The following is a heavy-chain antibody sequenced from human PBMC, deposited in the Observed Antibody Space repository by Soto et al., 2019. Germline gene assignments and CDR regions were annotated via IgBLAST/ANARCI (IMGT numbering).Heavy chain of an antibody. CDR3: SKTGMYT. J-gene: IGHJ5*02. CDR1: GFTFSSYG. Sequence: PVGFLRLSCAASGFTFSSYGMHWVRQAPGKGLEWVAVISYDGSNKYYADSVKGRFTISRDNSKNTLYLQMNSLRAEDTAVYYCSKTGMYTWGQGTLVTVSS. D-gene: IGHD1-1*01. CDR2: ISYDGSNK. V-gene: IGHV3-30*18.